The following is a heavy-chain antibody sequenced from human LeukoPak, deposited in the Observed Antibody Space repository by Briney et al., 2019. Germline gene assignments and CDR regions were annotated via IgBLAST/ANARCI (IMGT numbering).Heavy chain of an antibody. CDR3: ATGYCSSTSCSQFDY. CDR1: GFTFDDYA. V-gene: IGHV3-43D*04. CDR2: ISWDGGST. D-gene: IGHD2-2*01. Sequence: GGSLRLSCAASGFTFDDYAMHWVRQAPGKGLEWVSLISWDGGSTYYADSVKGRFTISRDNSKSSLYLQMNSLRAEDTALYYCATGYCSSTSCSQFDYWGQGTLVTVSS. J-gene: IGHJ4*02.